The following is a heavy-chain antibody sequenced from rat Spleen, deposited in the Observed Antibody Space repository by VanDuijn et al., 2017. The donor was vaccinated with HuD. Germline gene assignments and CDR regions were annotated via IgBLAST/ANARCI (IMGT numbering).Heavy chain of an antibody. V-gene: IGHV5S10*01. D-gene: IGHD1-11*01. J-gene: IGHJ2*01. CDR2: FIYDGSRT. CDR3: ARHPQATEDSYYFDY. Sequence: EVQLVESGGGLVQPGRSLKLSCAASGFTFSDYNMAWVRQAPKKGLEWVATFIYDGSRTYYRDSVKGRFTISRDNAKSTLYLQMDSLRSEDTATYYCARHPQATEDSYYFDYWGQGVMVTVSS. CDR1: GFTFSDYN.